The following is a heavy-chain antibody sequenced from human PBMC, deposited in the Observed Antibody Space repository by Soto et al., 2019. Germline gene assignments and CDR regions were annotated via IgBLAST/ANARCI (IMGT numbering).Heavy chain of an antibody. J-gene: IGHJ4*02. CDR1: GGPFSSYT. CDR3: ATCSGGSCYSFADY. D-gene: IGHD2-15*01. V-gene: IGHV1-69*02. Sequence: QVQLVQSGAEVKKPGSSVKVSCKASGGPFSSYTISWVRQAPGQGLEWMGRIIPILGIANYAQKFQGRVTITADKSTSTAYMELSSLRSEDTAVYYCATCSGGSCYSFADYWGQGTLVTVSS. CDR2: IIPILGIA.